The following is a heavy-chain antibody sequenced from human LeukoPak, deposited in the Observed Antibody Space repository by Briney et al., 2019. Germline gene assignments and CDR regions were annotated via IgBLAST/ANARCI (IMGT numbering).Heavy chain of an antibody. Sequence: ASVKVSCKASGYTFTGYYMHWVRQAPGQGLEWMGWINPNSGGTNYAQKFQGRVTMTRDTSISTAYMELSRLRSDDTAVYYCASTNSGWYSYWFDPWGQGTLVTVSS. CDR1: GYTFTGYY. D-gene: IGHD6-19*01. CDR2: INPNSGGT. V-gene: IGHV1-2*02. CDR3: ASTNSGWYSYWFDP. J-gene: IGHJ5*02.